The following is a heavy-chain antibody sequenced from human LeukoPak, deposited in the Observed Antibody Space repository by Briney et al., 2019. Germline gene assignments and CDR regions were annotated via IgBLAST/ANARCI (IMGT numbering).Heavy chain of an antibody. V-gene: IGHV1-46*01. CDR3: ARGGAGYSYGSDY. J-gene: IGHJ4*02. D-gene: IGHD5-18*01. CDR1: GYTFTSYY. Sequence: ASVKVSCKASGYTFTSYYMHWVRQAPGQGLEWMGIINPSGGSTSHAQKFQGRVTITADESTSTAYMELSSLRSEDTAVYYCARGGAGYSYGSDYWGQGTLVTVSS. CDR2: INPSGGST.